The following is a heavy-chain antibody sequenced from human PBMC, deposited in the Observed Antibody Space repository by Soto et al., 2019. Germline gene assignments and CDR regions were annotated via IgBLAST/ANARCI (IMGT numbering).Heavy chain of an antibody. D-gene: IGHD5-18*01. V-gene: IGHV3-48*03. CDR3: ARENSVQAWLHHFDH. CDR2: ISDDGASI. J-gene: IGHJ4*02. Sequence: GGSLRLSCEASGFSFSSFAMNWVRQAPGRGLEWVSYISDDGASIYYADSLEGRFTISRDNSKNSLSLQMNNLRAEDTAVYYCARENSVQAWLHHFDHWGLGTLVTVSS. CDR1: GFSFSSFA.